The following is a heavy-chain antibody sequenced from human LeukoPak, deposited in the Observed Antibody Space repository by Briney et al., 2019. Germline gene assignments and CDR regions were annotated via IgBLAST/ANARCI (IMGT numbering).Heavy chain of an antibody. CDR1: GYSISSGYY. CDR2: IYHSGST. CDR3: ARKAVAGFDP. J-gene: IGHJ5*02. V-gene: IGHV4-38-2*02. D-gene: IGHD6-19*01. Sequence: PSETLSLTCTVSGYSISSGYYWGWIRQPPGKGLEWIGEIYHSGSTNYNPSLKSRVTISVDKSKNQFSLKLSSVTAADTAVYYCARKAVAGFDPWGQGTLVTVSS.